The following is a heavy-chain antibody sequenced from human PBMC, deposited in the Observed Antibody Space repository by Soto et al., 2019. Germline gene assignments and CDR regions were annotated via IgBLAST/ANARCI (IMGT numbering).Heavy chain of an antibody. D-gene: IGHD2-15*01. CDR2: IYYSGST. J-gene: IGHJ4*02. CDR1: GGSISSGGYY. V-gene: IGHV4-31*03. CDR3: ARGSQVFFDY. Sequence: SETLSLTCTVSGGSISSGGYYWSWIRQHPGKGLEWIGYIYYSGSTYYNPSLKSRVTISVDTSKNQFSLKLSSVTAADTAVYYCARGSQVFFDYWGQGTLVTVSS.